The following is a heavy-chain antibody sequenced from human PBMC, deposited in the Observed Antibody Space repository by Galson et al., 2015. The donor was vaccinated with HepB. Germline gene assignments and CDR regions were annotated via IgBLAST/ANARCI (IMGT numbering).Heavy chain of an antibody. CDR2: ISYDGSNK. CDR3: AKPDGGSGTDYFDY. CDR1: GFTFSSYG. Sequence: SLRLSCAASGFTFSSYGMHWVRQAPGKGLEWVAVISYDGSNKYYADSVKGRFTISRDNSKNTLYLQMNSLRAEDTAVYYCAKPDGGSGTDYFDYWGQGTLVTVSS. J-gene: IGHJ4*02. V-gene: IGHV3-30*18. D-gene: IGHD3-10*01.